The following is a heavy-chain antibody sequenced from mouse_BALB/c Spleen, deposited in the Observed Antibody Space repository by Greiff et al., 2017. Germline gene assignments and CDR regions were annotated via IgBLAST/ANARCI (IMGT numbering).Heavy chain of an antibody. CDR3: ARCGNYPLAMDY. J-gene: IGHJ4*01. CDR2: IDPANGNT. D-gene: IGHD2-1*01. Sequence: EVQLQQSGAELVKPGASVKLSCTASGFNIKDSYMHWVKQRPEQGLEWIGRIDPANGNTKYDPKFQGKATITADTSSNTAYLQLSSLTSEDTAVYYCARCGNYPLAMDYWGQGTSVTVSA. CDR1: GFNIKDSY. V-gene: IGHV14-3*02.